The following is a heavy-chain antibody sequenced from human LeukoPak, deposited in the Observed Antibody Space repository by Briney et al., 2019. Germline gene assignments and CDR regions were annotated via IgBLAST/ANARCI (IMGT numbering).Heavy chain of an antibody. CDR1: GYTFSNYY. V-gene: IGHV1-2*02. CDR3: ARDGVYSTNFDAFDI. Sequence: ASVKVSCRTSGYTFSNYYMHWVRQAPGQGPEWMGWINPKSGGTDYAQRFQGRVTMTRDTSISTAYMELSRLRSDDTAVYYCARDGVYSTNFDAFDIWGQGTMVTVSS. D-gene: IGHD6-13*01. CDR2: INPKSGGT. J-gene: IGHJ3*02.